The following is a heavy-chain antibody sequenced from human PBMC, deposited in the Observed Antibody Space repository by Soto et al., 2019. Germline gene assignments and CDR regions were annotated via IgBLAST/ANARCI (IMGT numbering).Heavy chain of an antibody. Sequence: GQALRVSSTGIAYSSTRYGIPCVRHLPEKYLEWMGIIYPGDSDTRYSPSFQGQVTISVDKSITTAYLQWSTLKASDTAMYYCARGYCTTPLCETWLDLWGQATLVTVSS. CDR3: ARGYCTTPLCETWLDL. CDR1: AYSSTRYG. J-gene: IGHJ5*02. CDR2: IYPGDSDT. V-gene: IGHV5-51*01. D-gene: IGHD2-8*01.